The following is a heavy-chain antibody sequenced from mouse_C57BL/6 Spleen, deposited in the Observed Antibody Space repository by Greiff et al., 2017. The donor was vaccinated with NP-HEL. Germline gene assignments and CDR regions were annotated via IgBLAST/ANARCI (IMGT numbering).Heavy chain of an antibody. J-gene: IGHJ3*01. Sequence: VQLKESGGGLVKPGGSLKLSCAASGFTFSSYAMSWVRQTPEKRLAWVATISDGGSYTYYPDNVKGRFTISRDNAKNNLYLQMSHLKSEDTAMYYCARDDYDGGFAYWGQGTLVTVSA. V-gene: IGHV5-4*01. CDR3: ARDDYDGGFAY. CDR1: GFTFSSYA. CDR2: ISDGGSYT. D-gene: IGHD2-4*01.